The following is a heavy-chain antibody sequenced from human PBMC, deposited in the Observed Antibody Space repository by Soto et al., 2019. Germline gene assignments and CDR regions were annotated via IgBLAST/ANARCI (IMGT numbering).Heavy chain of an antibody. CDR1: GGSISSGGYY. CDR2: IYYSGST. V-gene: IGHV4-31*03. D-gene: IGHD3-22*01. Sequence: SETLSLTCTVSGGSISSGGYYWSWIRQHPGKGLEWIGYIYYSGSTYYNPSLKSRVTISVDTSKNQFSLKLSSVTAADTAVYYCARTGYYYDSYGNYYFDYWGQGTLVTVSS. J-gene: IGHJ4*02. CDR3: ARTGYYYDSYGNYYFDY.